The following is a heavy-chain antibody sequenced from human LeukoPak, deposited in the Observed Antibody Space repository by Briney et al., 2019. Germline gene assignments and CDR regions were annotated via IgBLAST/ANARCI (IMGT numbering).Heavy chain of an antibody. Sequence: PGGSLRLSCAASGFTFSSYSMNWVRQAPGKGLEWVSSISSSSSYIYYADSVKGRFTISRDNAKNSLYLQMNSLRAEDTAVYYCARGPCTSCYAYRVDYWGQGTLVTVSS. V-gene: IGHV3-21*01. J-gene: IGHJ4*02. CDR2: ISSSSSYI. CDR3: ARGPCTSCYAYRVDY. CDR1: GFTFSSYS. D-gene: IGHD2-2*01.